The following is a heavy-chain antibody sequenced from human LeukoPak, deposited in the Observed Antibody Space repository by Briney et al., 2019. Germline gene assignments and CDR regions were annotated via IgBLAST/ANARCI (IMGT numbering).Heavy chain of an antibody. V-gene: IGHV3-30*02. CDR3: ATQTITLVVVISPFDY. D-gene: IGHD3-22*01. CDR2: IQDDGAKT. CDR1: GFTFNTYP. Sequence: PGGSLRLSCAASGFTFNTYPMHWVRQAPGKGLEGVALIQDDGAKTNYADSVRGRFTISRDNSRSTVYLQMNSLKPDDTAAYYCATQTITLVVVISPFDYWGQGALVTVSS. J-gene: IGHJ4*02.